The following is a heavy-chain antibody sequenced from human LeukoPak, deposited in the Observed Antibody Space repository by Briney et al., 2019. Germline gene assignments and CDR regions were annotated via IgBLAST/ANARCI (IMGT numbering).Heavy chain of an antibody. CDR3: ASISGSYWTVGY. CDR2: IYTSGST. Sequence: PSETLSLTCTVSGGSISSGSYYWSWIRQPAGKGLEWIGRIYTSGSTNYNPSLKSRVTISVDTSKNQFSLKLSSVTAADTAVYYCASISGSYWTVGYWGQGTLVTVSS. D-gene: IGHD1-26*01. CDR1: GGSISSGSYY. V-gene: IGHV4-61*02. J-gene: IGHJ4*02.